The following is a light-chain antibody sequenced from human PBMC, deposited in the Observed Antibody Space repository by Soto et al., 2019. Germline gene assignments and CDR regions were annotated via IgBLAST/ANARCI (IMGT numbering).Light chain of an antibody. CDR3: QQYSSHST. CDR1: QSTSSY. V-gene: IGKV1-5*03. Sequence: DIQMTQSPSSLSASVGDRVTITFRASQSTSSYLAWDQQKPGKAPKLLIYQASSLENGVPSRFSGSGSGTEFSLTISSLQPDDFATYYCQQYSSHSTFGQGTKVDNK. J-gene: IGKJ1*01. CDR2: QAS.